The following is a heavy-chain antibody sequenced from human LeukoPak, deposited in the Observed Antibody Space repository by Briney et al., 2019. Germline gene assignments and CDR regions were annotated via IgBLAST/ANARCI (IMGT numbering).Heavy chain of an antibody. D-gene: IGHD5-18*01. CDR2: IYYSGST. CDR1: GGSISSYY. CDR3: ARTSITAMVFGFDY. V-gene: IGHV4-59*01. Sequence: SETLSLTCTVSGGSISSYYWSWIRQPPGKGLEWIGYIYYSGSTNYNPSLKSRVTISVDTSKNQFSLKLSSVTAADTAVYYCARTSITAMVFGFDYWGQGTLVTVSS. J-gene: IGHJ4*02.